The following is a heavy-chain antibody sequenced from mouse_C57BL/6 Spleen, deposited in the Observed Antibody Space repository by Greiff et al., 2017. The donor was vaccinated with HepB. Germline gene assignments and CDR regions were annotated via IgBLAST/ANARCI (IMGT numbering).Heavy chain of an antibody. J-gene: IGHJ1*03. V-gene: IGHV1-19*01. CDR3: ARRGSSDFWYFDV. D-gene: IGHD1-1*01. CDR1: GYTFTDYY. Sequence: EVKLQQSGPVLVKPGASVKMSCKASGYTFTDYYMNWVKQSHGKSLEWIGVINPYNGGTSYNQKFKGKATLTVDKSSSTAYMELNSLTSEDSAVYYCARRGSSDFWYFDVWGTGTTVTVSS. CDR2: INPYNGGT.